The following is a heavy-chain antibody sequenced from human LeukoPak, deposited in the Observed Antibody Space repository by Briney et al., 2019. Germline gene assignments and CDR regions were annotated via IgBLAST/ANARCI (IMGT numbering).Heavy chain of an antibody. D-gene: IGHD6-19*01. CDR3: ARRELAGSNFDY. J-gene: IGHJ4*02. CDR1: GASTTSSSYY. Sequence: SETLSLICTVSGASTTSSSYYWGWIRQPPGKGLEWIGNIFYTGSSYYNPSLKSRVTISVDTSNNQFSLKLRSVTAANTAVYYCARRELAGSNFDYWSQGTLVTVSS. V-gene: IGHV4-39*01. CDR2: IFYTGSS.